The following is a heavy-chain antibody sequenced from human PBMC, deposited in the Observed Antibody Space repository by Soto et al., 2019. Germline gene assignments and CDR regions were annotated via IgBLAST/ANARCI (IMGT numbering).Heavy chain of an antibody. CDR2: ISGSGSYI. Sequence: GGSLRLSCAASGFTFSSYSMNRVRQAPGKGLEWVSSISGSGSYIYYADSVKGRFTISRDTAKNSLSLQMNSLRAEDTSVYYCARALSRYSGYDLDAFDIWGQGTMVTVSS. J-gene: IGHJ3*02. CDR3: ARALSRYSGYDLDAFDI. V-gene: IGHV3-21*01. CDR1: GFTFSSYS. D-gene: IGHD5-12*01.